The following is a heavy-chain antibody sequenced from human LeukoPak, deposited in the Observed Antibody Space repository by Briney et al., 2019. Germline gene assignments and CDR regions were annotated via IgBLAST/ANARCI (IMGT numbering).Heavy chain of an antibody. Sequence: GGSLRLSCAASGFTFSSYGMHWVRQAPGKGLEWVAVIWYDGSNKYYADSVKGRFTISRDNSKNTLYLQMNSLRAEDTAVYYCARDMDDYYDSSGYFGFDYWGQGTLVTVSS. CDR2: IWYDGSNK. V-gene: IGHV3-33*01. J-gene: IGHJ4*02. D-gene: IGHD3-22*01. CDR1: GFTFSSYG. CDR3: ARDMDDYYDSSGYFGFDY.